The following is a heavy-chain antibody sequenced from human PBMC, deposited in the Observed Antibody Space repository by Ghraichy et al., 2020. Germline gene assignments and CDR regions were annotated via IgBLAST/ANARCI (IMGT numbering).Heavy chain of an antibody. CDR1: GDSIISTNW. Sequence: SETLSLTCTVSGDSIISTNWWSWVRQPPGKGLEWIGGIYHSGSTVYNPSLKSRITISVDKSKNQFSLKLTSVTAADTAVYYCARDLVNYYYFGMDVWGPGTTVTVS. D-gene: IGHD3-22*01. CDR2: IYHSGST. J-gene: IGHJ6*01. CDR3: ARDLVNYYYFGMDV. V-gene: IGHV4-4*02.